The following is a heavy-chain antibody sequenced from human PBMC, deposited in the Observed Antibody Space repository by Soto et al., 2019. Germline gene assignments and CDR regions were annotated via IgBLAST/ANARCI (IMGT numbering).Heavy chain of an antibody. CDR1: GFTFSSHA. J-gene: IGHJ5*02. CDR2: ISYDGSNK. V-gene: IGHV3-30-3*01. CDR3: AEGDSSGYSPLFDP. Sequence: GGSLRLSCAASGFTFSSHAMHWVRQAPGKGLEWVAVISYDGSNKYYADSVKGRFTISRDNSKNTLYLQMNSLRAEDTAVYYCAEGDSSGYSPLFDPWGQGTLVTV. D-gene: IGHD3-22*01.